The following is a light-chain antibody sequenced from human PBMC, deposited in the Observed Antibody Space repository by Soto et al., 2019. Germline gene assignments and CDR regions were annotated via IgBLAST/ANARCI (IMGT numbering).Light chain of an antibody. J-gene: IGLJ1*01. V-gene: IGLV2-11*01. CDR3: CSYAGSYTYV. CDR2: SVS. CDR1: SSDVGGHNY. Sequence: ALTQPRSVSGSPGQSVTISCTGTSSDVGGHNYVSWYQQYPGKAPKLLLSSVSKRPSGVPDRFSGSKSGNTASLTISGLQAEDEADYYCCSYAGSYTYVFGTGTKVTVL.